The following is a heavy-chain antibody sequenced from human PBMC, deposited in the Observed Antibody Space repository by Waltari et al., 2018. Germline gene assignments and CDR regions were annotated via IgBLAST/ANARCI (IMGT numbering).Heavy chain of an antibody. D-gene: IGHD5-12*01. V-gene: IGHV4-39*01. CDR2: PPSNGAT. J-gene: IGHJ3*01. CDR1: GGSITTSRHY. CDR3: ATYIGASVGTAAFDV. Sequence: QLQLQESGPGLVKPSETLSLTCSVSGGSITTSRHYWGWIRQPPGQGLEWIATPPSNGATYPSPSLTGRVTMSRDTSKNQLSLTLGAGTAADAAVYYCATYIGASVGTAAFDVWGQGKMVIVSS.